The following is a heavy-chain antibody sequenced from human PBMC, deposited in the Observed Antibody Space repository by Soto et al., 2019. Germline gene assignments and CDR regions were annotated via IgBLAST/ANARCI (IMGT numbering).Heavy chain of an antibody. J-gene: IGHJ6*02. CDR2: ISYDGSNK. D-gene: IGHD1-1*01. CDR3: ARVISTLEYYYYGMDV. Sequence: QVQLVESGGGVVQPGRSLRLSCAASGFTFSSYVIHWVRQAPGKGLEWVALISYDGSNKYYAGSVKGRFTISRDNSKNTLYLQMNSLRAEDTAVYYCARVISTLEYYYYGMDVWGQGTTVTVSS. CDR1: GFTFSSYV. V-gene: IGHV3-30-3*01.